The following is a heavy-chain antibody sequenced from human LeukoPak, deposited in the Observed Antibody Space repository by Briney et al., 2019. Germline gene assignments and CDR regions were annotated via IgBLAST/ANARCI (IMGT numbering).Heavy chain of an antibody. Sequence: SETLSLTCTVSGGSISSYYWSWIRQPPGKGLEWIASIYHSGSTYYNPSLKSRVTISVDTSKNQFSLKLSSVTATDTAVYYCARTHPDYYYYYMDVWGKGTTVTVSS. CDR2: IYHSGST. CDR3: ARTHPDYYYYYMDV. J-gene: IGHJ6*03. CDR1: GGSISSYY. V-gene: IGHV4-59*08.